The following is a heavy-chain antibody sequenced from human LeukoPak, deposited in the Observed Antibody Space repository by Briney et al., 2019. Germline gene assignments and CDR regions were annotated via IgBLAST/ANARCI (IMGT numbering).Heavy chain of an antibody. D-gene: IGHD3-22*01. Sequence: GGSLRLSCTASGFTFSTYAMHWVRQAPGKGLEWVSSISSSSSYIYYADSVKGRLTISRDTAKNSLYLQMNSLRAEDTAVYYWARDPYYYGSGIDYWGQGTLVTVSS. CDR1: GFTFSTYA. V-gene: IGHV3-21*01. CDR2: ISSSSSYI. J-gene: IGHJ4*02. CDR3: ARDPYYYGSGIDY.